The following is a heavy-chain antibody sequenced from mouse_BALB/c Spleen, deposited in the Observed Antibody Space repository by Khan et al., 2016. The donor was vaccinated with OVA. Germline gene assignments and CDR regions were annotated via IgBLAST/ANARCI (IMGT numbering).Heavy chain of an antibody. CDR3: ARSTDRYAFVY. D-gene: IGHD2-14*01. J-gene: IGHJ3*01. Sequence: EVKLEVSGPSLVKPSQTLSLTCSVTGDSITTGYWNWIRKFPGNKLEYMGYIIYTGYTYYNPSLKSRISITRHTSNNQYYLQLNSVTDEDTATYXCARSTDRYAFVYWGQGTLVTVSA. V-gene: IGHV3-8*02. CDR2: IIYTGYT. CDR1: GDSITTGY.